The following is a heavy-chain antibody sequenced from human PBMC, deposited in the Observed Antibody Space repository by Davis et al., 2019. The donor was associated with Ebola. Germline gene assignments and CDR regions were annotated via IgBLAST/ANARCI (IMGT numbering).Heavy chain of an antibody. V-gene: IGHV3-23*01. D-gene: IGHD1-14*01. CDR3: AKSGNGYYFDY. CDR2: ISGSGGNT. Sequence: ESLKISCAASGFTFSSYAMSWVRQAPGKGLEWVSGISGSGGNTYYTDSVKGRFTISRDKSKNTLYLQMNSLRAEDTAVYYCAKSGNGYYFDYWGQGTLVTVSS. J-gene: IGHJ4*02. CDR1: GFTFSSYA.